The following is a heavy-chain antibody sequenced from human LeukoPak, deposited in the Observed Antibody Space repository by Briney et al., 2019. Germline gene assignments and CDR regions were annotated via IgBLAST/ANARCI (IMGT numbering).Heavy chain of an antibody. CDR2: IRSKAYGGAT. J-gene: IGHJ6*03. Sequence: PGGSLRLSCTASGFTFGDYAMSWVRQAPGKGLEWVGFIRSKAYGGATEYAASVKGRFTISRDDSKSIAYLQMNSLKTEDTAVYYCTRGFYYYYYMDVWGKGTTVTISS. V-gene: IGHV3-49*04. CDR3: TRGFYYYYYMDV. CDR1: GFTFGDYA.